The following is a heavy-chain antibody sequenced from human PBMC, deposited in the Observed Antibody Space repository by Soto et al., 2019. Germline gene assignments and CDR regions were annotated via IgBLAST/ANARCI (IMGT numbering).Heavy chain of an antibody. Sequence: SETLSLTCTVSGGSISSGGYYWSWIRQHPGKGLEWIGYIYYSGSTYYNPSLKSRVTISVDTSKNQFSLKLSSVTAADTAVYYCARGIYYDFWSGYPGYFDYWGQGTLVTVPQ. V-gene: IGHV4-31*03. J-gene: IGHJ4*02. CDR1: GGSISSGGYY. CDR3: ARGIYYDFWSGYPGYFDY. CDR2: IYYSGST. D-gene: IGHD3-3*01.